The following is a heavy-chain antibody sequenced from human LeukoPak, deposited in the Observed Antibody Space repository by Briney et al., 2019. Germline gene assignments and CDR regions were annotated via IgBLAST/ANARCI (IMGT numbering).Heavy chain of an antibody. J-gene: IGHJ6*03. CDR2: IYTSGST. Sequence: SETLSLTCTVSGGSISSYYWSWIRQPAGKGLEWIGRIYTSGSTDYNPSLKSRVTMSVDTSKNQFSLKLSSVTAADTAVYYCARDNTYGSGSYYNWPPYYHYYYMDVWGKGTTVTISS. V-gene: IGHV4-4*07. D-gene: IGHD3-10*01. CDR1: GGSISSYY. CDR3: ARDNTYGSGSYYNWPPYYHYYYMDV.